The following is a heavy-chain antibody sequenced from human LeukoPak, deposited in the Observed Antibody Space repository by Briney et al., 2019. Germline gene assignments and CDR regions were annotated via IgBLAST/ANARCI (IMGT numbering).Heavy chain of an antibody. J-gene: IGHJ4*02. Sequence: SQTLSLTCTVSGGSFSSGGYYWSWIRQHRGKGLEWIGYIYYSGSTYYNPSRKSRVTISVDTSKNQFSLKLSSVTAADTAVYYCARSGESDYSNYDWGQGTLVTVSS. CDR1: GGSFSSGGYY. V-gene: IGHV4-31*03. CDR3: ARSGESDYSNYD. D-gene: IGHD4-11*01. CDR2: IYYSGST.